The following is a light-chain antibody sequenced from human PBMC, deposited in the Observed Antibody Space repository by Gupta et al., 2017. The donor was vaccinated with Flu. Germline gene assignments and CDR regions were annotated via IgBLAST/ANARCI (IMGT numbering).Light chain of an antibody. Sequence: NTCCNGRSRDVGTDNYGSWYQKHPKKAPILIIDDVTKRPSEVSNRVSGSKSGNTDSLTIAGLQAGDEAEYHCFSYSSKTMWIFGGGTKLTVL. CDR2: DVT. CDR3: FSYSSKTMWI. CDR1: SRDVGTDNY. V-gene: IGLV2-14*03. J-gene: IGLJ2*01.